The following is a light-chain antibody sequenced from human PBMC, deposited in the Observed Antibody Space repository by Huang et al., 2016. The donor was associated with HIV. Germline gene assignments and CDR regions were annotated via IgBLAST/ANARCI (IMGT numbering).Light chain of an antibody. CDR2: DTS. J-gene: IGKJ4*01. CDR3: QQYDNWPPGLT. V-gene: IGKV3D-15*01. Sequence: EIVMTQSPATLSVSPGGGATLSCRASQNVRSNLAWYQQTPGQAPRLLIYDTSTRASGVPARFSGSGSGTEFTLTFSGLQSEDYAVYYCQQYDNWPPGLTFGGGTKVEI. CDR1: QNVRSN.